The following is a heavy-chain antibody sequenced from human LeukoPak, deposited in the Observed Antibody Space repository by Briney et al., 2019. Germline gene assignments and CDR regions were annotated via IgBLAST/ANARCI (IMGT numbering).Heavy chain of an antibody. CDR1: GYTFTSYD. CDR2: MNPNSGNT. CDR3: ARGDCSSTSCYDYFDY. J-gene: IGHJ4*02. D-gene: IGHD2-2*01. V-gene: IGHV1-8*01. Sequence: ASVKVSCKASGYTFTSYDINWVRQATGQGLEWMGWMNPNSGNTGYAQKIQGRVTMTRNTSISTAYMELSSLRSEDTAVYYCARGDCSSTSCYDYFDYWGQGTLVTVSS.